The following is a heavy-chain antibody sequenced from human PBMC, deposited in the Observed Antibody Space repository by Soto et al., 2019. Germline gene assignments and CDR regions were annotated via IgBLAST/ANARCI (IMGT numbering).Heavy chain of an antibody. J-gene: IGHJ3*02. CDR2: ISAYNGNT. V-gene: IGHV1-18*01. CDR1: GYTFTSYG. D-gene: IGHD4-17*01. CDR3: ARQTTVVTPSAFDI. Sequence: ASVKVSCKASGYTFTSYGISWVRQAPGQGLEWMGWISAYNGNTNYAQKLQGRVTMTTDTPTSTAYMELRSLRSDDTAVYYCARQTTVVTPSAFDIWGQGTMVTVSS.